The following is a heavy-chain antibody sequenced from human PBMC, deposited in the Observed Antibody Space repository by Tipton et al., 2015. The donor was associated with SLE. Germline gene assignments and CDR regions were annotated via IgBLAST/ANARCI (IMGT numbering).Heavy chain of an antibody. V-gene: IGHV4-34*01. CDR2: INHSGNT. D-gene: IGHD2-21*01. Sequence: TLSLTCTVYTGSFSGYYWSWIRQPPGKGLEWIGEINHSGNTNYNPSLNSPVTISVDTSKNQSSLKLSSVTAADTAVYYCAREAAYCGGDCYPSWFDPWGQGTLVLVSS. J-gene: IGHJ5*02. CDR3: AREAAYCGGDCYPSWFDP. CDR1: TGSFSGYY.